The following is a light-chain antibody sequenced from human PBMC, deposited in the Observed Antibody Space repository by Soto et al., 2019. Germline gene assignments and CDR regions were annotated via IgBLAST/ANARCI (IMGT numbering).Light chain of an antibody. V-gene: IGKV3-11*01. CDR3: QQRSNWPPET. CDR2: DAS. Sequence: EIVLTQSPATLSLSPGERATLSCRASQSVSSYLAWYQQKPGQAPRLLIYDASNRATGIPARFSGSGSGTDFTLTISSLEPEGFAVYYCQQRSNWPPETFGQGTKVEIK. J-gene: IGKJ1*01. CDR1: QSVSSY.